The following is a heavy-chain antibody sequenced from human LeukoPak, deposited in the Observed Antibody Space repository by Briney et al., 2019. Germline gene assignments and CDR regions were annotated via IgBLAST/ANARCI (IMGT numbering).Heavy chain of an antibody. Sequence: GGSLRLSCAASRFTFSSSAMTWVRQASGKGLEWVSAINNVGDDTIYTDSLKGRFTISRDNSKNTLYLQMYSLRAEDTAVYYCAKGGSYAPLDYWGQGTLVTVSS. D-gene: IGHD1-26*01. CDR2: INNVGDDT. CDR3: AKGGSYAPLDY. V-gene: IGHV3-23*01. CDR1: RFTFSSSA. J-gene: IGHJ4*02.